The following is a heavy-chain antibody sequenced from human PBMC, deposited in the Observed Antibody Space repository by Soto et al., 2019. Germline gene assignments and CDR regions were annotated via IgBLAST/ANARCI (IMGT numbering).Heavy chain of an antibody. CDR3: ARGRGALTVVSNWFDP. CDR2: INWNGGIT. J-gene: IGHJ5*02. V-gene: IGHV3-9*01. Sequence: LRLSCEGFGFNFEDYAMHWIRQAPGKGLEWVSGINWNGGITGYADSVKGRFTVSRDNANNSLHLEMSSLKTEDTALYYCARGRGALTVVSNWFDPWGQGTLVTVSS. D-gene: IGHD2-15*01. CDR1: GFNFEDYA.